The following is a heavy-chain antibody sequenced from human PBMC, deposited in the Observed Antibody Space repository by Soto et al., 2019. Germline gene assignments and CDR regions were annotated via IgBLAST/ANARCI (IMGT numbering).Heavy chain of an antibody. J-gene: IGHJ5*02. CDR3: ARYIHPYNWFDP. V-gene: IGHV3-30-3*01. CDR1: GFTVSSYT. Sequence: PXGSLRLFFAASGFTVSSYTMHWVRQAPGKGLEWVAVIPYDGSNKYYADSVKGRFTISRDNSKNTLYLQMNSLRAEDTAVYYCARYIHPYNWFDPWGQGTLVTVSS. CDR2: IPYDGSNK.